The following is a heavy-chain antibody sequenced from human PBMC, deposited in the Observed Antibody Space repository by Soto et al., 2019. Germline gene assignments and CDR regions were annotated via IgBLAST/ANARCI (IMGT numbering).Heavy chain of an antibody. Sequence: GGSLRLSCAASGFTFSSYALSWVRQAPGKGLEWVSDISGSDGTTLYADSVRGRFTISRDYSKNTLYLQMNSLRAEDTAVYYCAKRSGSGTYHAFDYWGQGTLVTVSS. CDR2: ISGSDGTT. CDR1: GFTFSSYA. J-gene: IGHJ4*02. CDR3: AKRSGSGTYHAFDY. D-gene: IGHD3-10*01. V-gene: IGHV3-23*01.